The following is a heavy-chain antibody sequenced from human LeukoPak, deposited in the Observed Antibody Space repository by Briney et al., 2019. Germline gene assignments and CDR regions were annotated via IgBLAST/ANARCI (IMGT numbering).Heavy chain of an antibody. D-gene: IGHD6-19*01. Sequence: GRSLRLSCAASGFTFSSYGMHWVRQAPGKGLERVAVISYDGSNKYYADSVKGRFTISRDNSKNTLYLQMNSLRAEDTAVYYCAKDLEQWLVQYYFDYWGQGTLVTVSS. CDR2: ISYDGSNK. CDR3: AKDLEQWLVQYYFDY. J-gene: IGHJ4*02. V-gene: IGHV3-30*18. CDR1: GFTFSSYG.